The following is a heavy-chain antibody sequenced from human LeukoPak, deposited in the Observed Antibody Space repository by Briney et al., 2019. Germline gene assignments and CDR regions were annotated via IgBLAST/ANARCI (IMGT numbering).Heavy chain of an antibody. CDR3: VRDIAAAGGFDY. CDR1: GGSFSGYY. Sequence: SETLSLTCAVYGGSFSGYYWSWIRQPPGKGLEWIGEINNSGSTNYNPSLKSRVTISVDTSKNQFSLKLSSVTAADTAVYYCVRDIAAAGGFDYWGQGTLVTVSS. CDR2: INNSGST. V-gene: IGHV4-34*01. J-gene: IGHJ4*02. D-gene: IGHD6-13*01.